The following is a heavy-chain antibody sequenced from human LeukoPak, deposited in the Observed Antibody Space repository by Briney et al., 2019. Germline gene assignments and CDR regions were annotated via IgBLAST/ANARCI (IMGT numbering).Heavy chain of an antibody. Sequence: ASVKVSCKASGYTFTDQYIHWVRQAPGQGLEWMGWNNPNSGATKYAQKFQGRVTMTRDTSISTAYIELSRLRSDDTAVYYCAIDGSTWYYFDYWGQGTLVTVSS. V-gene: IGHV1-2*02. J-gene: IGHJ4*02. CDR2: NNPNSGAT. CDR1: GYTFTDQY. CDR3: AIDGSTWYYFDY. D-gene: IGHD6-13*01.